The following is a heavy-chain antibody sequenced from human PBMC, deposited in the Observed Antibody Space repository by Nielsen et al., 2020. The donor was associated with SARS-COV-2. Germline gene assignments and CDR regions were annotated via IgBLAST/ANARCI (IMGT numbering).Heavy chain of an antibody. V-gene: IGHV1-18*01. Sequence: ASVKVSCKDSGYTFTTYGITWVRQDPGQGLEWMGWINAYNGNAKYAQKLQGRVTMTTDTPTSTAYMEVRSLRADDTAVYYCAREGGSKWYFDYWGQGTPVTVSS. J-gene: IGHJ4*02. CDR1: GYTFTTYG. D-gene: IGHD6-13*01. CDR3: AREGGSKWYFDY. CDR2: INAYNGNA.